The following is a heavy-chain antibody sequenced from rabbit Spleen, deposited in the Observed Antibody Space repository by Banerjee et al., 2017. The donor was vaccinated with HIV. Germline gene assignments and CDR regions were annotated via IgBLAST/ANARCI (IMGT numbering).Heavy chain of an antibody. J-gene: IGHJ6*01. CDR2: IDTGSRDFT. Sequence: QEQLVESGGGLVRPEGSLKLSCTASGFDFSAYTFMCWVRQAPGKGLEWIACIDTGSRDFTYYASWAKGRFTISKTSSTTVILQMTSLTVADTATYFCARDTGTSFSTYGMDLWGQGTLVTVS. CDR1: GFDFSAYTF. V-gene: IGHV1S45*01. D-gene: IGHD8-1*01. CDR3: ARDTGTSFSTYGMDL.